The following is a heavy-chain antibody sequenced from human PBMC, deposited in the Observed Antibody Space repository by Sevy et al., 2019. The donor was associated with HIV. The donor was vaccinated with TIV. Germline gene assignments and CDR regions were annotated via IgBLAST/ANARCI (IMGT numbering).Heavy chain of an antibody. Sequence: GGSLRLSCAASGFTFSSYGMHWVRQAPGKGLEWVAVISYDGSNKYYADSVKGRFTISRDNSKNTRYLQMNSLRAEDTAVYYCAKGVRYYDSSGYYGAFDIWGQGTMVTVSS. V-gene: IGHV3-30*18. CDR2: ISYDGSNK. D-gene: IGHD3-22*01. J-gene: IGHJ3*02. CDR3: AKGVRYYDSSGYYGAFDI. CDR1: GFTFSSYG.